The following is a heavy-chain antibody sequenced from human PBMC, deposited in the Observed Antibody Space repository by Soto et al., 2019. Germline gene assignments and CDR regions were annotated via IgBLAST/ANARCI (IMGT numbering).Heavy chain of an antibody. CDR2: IYYSGST. D-gene: IGHD3-10*01. Sequence: SETLSLTCTVSGGSISSGDYYWSWIRQPPGKGLEWIGYIYYSGSTYYNPSLKSRVTTSVDTSKNQFSLKLSSVTAADTAVYYCASMVRDPWGAFDIWGQGTMVTVSS. CDR1: GGSISSGDYY. J-gene: IGHJ3*02. CDR3: ASMVRDPWGAFDI. V-gene: IGHV4-30-4*01.